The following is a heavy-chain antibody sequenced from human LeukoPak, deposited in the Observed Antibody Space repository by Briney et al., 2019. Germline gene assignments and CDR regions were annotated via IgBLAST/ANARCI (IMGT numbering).Heavy chain of an antibody. V-gene: IGHV3-7*03. CDR2: IKQEGRET. Sequence: PGGSLRPSCAASGFTFSSYWMSWVRQAPGKGLEWVANIKQEGRETYYVDSVKGRFTISRDNAKNSLYLQMNSLGAEDTAVYYCARESLLWFGELWGGFDPWGQGTLVTVSS. CDR3: ARESLLWFGELWGGFDP. CDR1: GFTFSSYW. J-gene: IGHJ5*02. D-gene: IGHD3-10*01.